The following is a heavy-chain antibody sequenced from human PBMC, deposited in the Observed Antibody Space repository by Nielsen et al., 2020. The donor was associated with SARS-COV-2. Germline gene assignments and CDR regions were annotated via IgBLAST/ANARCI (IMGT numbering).Heavy chain of an antibody. J-gene: IGHJ5*02. Sequence: GESLKISCKGSGYSFTSYWIGWVRQMPGKGLEWMGIIYPGDSDTRYSPSFQGQVTISADKSISTAYLQWGSLKASDTAMYYCARATYCSSTNCYVGFDPWGQGTLVTVSS. V-gene: IGHV5-51*01. CDR3: ARATYCSSTNCYVGFDP. CDR2: IYPGDSDT. CDR1: GYSFTSYW. D-gene: IGHD2-2*01.